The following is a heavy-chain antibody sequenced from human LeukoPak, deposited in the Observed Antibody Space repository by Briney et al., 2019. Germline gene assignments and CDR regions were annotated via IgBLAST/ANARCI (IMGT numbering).Heavy chain of an antibody. CDR1: GGSISNYY. CDR2: IYHSGST. J-gene: IGHJ4*02. V-gene: IGHV4-59*12. CDR3: ASGKDQLLSFDY. Sequence: SETLSLTCTVAGGSISNYYWSWIRQPPGKGLEWIGYIYHSGSTYYNPSLKSRVTISVDRSKNQFSLKLGSVTAADTAVYYCASGKDQLLSFDYWGQGTLVTVSS. D-gene: IGHD2-2*01.